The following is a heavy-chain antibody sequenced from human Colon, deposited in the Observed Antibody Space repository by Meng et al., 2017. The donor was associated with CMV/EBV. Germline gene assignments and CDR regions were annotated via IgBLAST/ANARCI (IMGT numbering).Heavy chain of an antibody. CDR1: GSSISDNYY. V-gene: IGHV4-38-2*02. CDR3: SRITRYYYAMDV. D-gene: IGHD3-10*01. Sequence: SETLSLTCSVSGSSISDNYYWGWIRQSPGKPLEWLGGVYQTGATYDNPYLKSRVTISVDTTKNQFSLKVTSVTAADTAVYYCSRITRYYYAMDVWGQGTTVTVSS. J-gene: IGHJ6*02. CDR2: VYQTGAT.